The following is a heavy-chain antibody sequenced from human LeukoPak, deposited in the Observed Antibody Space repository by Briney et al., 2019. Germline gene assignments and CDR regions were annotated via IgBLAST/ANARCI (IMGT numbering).Heavy chain of an antibody. CDR2: IYYSGST. Sequence: TPSETLSLTCSVSGGSISSSSYYWGWIRQPPGKGLEWIGSIYYSGSTYYNSSLKSRVTISVDTSKNQFSLKLSSATAADTAVYYCARVALGECSGGSCYSGYYYMDVWGKGTTVTVSS. CDR1: GGSISSSSYY. CDR3: ARVALGECSGGSCYSGYYYMDV. D-gene: IGHD2-15*01. J-gene: IGHJ6*03. V-gene: IGHV4-39*01.